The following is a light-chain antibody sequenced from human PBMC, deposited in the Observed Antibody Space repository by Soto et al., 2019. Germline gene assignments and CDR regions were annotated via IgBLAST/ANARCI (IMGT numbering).Light chain of an antibody. J-gene: IGLJ1*01. CDR1: SSDVGGYNY. Sequence: QSALTQPASVSGSPGQSITISCTGTSSDVGGYNYVSWYQQHPGKAPKLMIYDVSHRPSGISNRFSGSKSGNTASLTISGLQAEDKANYYCSSFTSTITRVFGTGTKVTVL. CDR2: DVS. CDR3: SSFTSTITRV. V-gene: IGLV2-14*01.